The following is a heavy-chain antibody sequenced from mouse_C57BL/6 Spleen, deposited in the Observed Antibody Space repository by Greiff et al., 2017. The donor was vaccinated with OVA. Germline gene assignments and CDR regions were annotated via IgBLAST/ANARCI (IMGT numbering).Heavy chain of an antibody. CDR1: GFTFSSYG. CDR2: ISSGGSYT. V-gene: IGHV5-6*01. D-gene: IGHD3-2*02. J-gene: IGHJ2*01. CDR3: ARHVTAQAPYFDY. Sequence: DVHLVESGGDLVKPGGSLKLSCAASGFTFSSYGMSWVRQTPDKRLEWVATISSGGSYTYYPDSVKGRFTISRDNAKNTLYLQMSSLKSEDTAMYYCARHVTAQAPYFDYWGQGTTLTVSS.